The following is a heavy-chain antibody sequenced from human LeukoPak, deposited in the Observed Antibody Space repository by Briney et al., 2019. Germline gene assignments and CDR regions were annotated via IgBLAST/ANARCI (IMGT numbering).Heavy chain of an antibody. J-gene: IGHJ4*02. V-gene: IGHV1-2*06. CDR3: ATNPNSYGPDY. CDR1: GYTFTGRY. Sequence: ASVKVSCKASGYTFTGRYMHWVRQAPGQGLEWMGRIDPNSGVTNLAQKVQGRVSMTRDTSVSTAYMELSGLGSDDTAVYYCATNPNSYGPDYWGQGTLVTVSS. CDR2: IDPNSGVT. D-gene: IGHD5-18*01.